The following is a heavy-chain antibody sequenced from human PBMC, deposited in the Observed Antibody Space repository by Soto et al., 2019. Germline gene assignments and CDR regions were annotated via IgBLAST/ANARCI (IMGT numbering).Heavy chain of an antibody. CDR2: ISTSSSTR. J-gene: IGHJ6*02. D-gene: IGHD6-19*01. Sequence: EVQLVESGGGMVQPGGSLRLSCAASGFTFSSYTMNWVRQAPGKGLEWVSYISTSSSTRYYADSVKGRFTISRDSAKNSLYLQMNSLRAEDTAVYFCASAGEIAVAGNYYNYGMDVWGQGTTVTVSS. CDR3: ASAGEIAVAGNYYNYGMDV. CDR1: GFTFSSYT. V-gene: IGHV3-48*01.